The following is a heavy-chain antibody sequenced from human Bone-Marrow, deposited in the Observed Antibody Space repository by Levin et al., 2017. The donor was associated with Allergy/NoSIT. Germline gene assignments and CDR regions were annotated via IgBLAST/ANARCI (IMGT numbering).Heavy chain of an antibody. V-gene: IGHV1-2*02. CDR2: VNPNSGGT. D-gene: IGHD2-2*02. J-gene: IGHJ4*02. CDR3: ARILYDCSRTDCYMFDY. Sequence: GESLKISCKASGYTFTDYYIHWVRQAPGQGHEWMGWVNPNSGGTNYAQKFQGRVTMTRDTSISTVYMDLSRLRVDDSAVYYCARILYDCSRTDCYMFDYWGQGTLVTVSS. CDR1: GYTFTDYY.